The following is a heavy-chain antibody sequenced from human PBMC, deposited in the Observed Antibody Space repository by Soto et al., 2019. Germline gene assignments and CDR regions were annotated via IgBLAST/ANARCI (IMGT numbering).Heavy chain of an antibody. V-gene: IGHV3-23*01. Sequence: GGSLRLSCAASGFTFSSYAMSWVRQAPGKGLEWVSAISGSGGSTYYADSVKGRFTISRDNSKNTLYLQMNSLRAEDTAVYYCAKVGDYSYYYYYYGMDVWGQGTTVTVSS. J-gene: IGHJ6*02. CDR1: GFTFSSYA. CDR3: AKVGDYSYYYYYYGMDV. CDR2: ISGSGGST. D-gene: IGHD4-4*01.